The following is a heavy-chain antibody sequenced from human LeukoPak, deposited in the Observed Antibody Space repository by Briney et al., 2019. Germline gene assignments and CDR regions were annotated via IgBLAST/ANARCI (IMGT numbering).Heavy chain of an antibody. CDR1: GFTVSSNY. V-gene: IGHV3-53*01. CDR2: IYSGGST. CDR3: ARSSYYYDSKGGYYFDY. J-gene: IGHJ4*02. D-gene: IGHD3-22*01. Sequence: GGSLRLSCAASGFTVSSNYMSWVRQAPGKGLEWVSLIYSGGSTYYADSVKGRFTISGDNSKNTLYLQMNSLRAEDTAVYYCARSSYYYDSKGGYYFDYWGQGTLVTVSS.